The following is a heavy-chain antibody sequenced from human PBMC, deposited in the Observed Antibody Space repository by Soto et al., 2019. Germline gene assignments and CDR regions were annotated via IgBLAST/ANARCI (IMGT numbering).Heavy chain of an antibody. CDR2: IGTDGDT. V-gene: IGHV3-13*01. Sequence: GGSLRLSCAASGFTFSRYDLHWVRQTPGKGLEWVSSIGTDGDTYYLGSVKGRFTISREDDKNSVYLQMNNLRPGDTAVYYCARAYYDGSGYPLGGMDVWGQGTMVTVSS. D-gene: IGHD3-22*01. CDR1: GFTFSRYD. CDR3: ARAYYDGSGYPLGGMDV. J-gene: IGHJ6*02.